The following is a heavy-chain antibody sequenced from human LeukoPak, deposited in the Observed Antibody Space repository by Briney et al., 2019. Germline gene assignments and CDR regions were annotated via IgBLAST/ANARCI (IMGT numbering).Heavy chain of an antibody. CDR3: ARFAYGSDYFPGHY. CDR2: IYPGDSNT. V-gene: IGHV5-51*01. J-gene: IGHJ4*02. D-gene: IGHD3-22*01. CDR1: GYILSNYW. Sequence: GESLKIPCMGSGYILSNYWMGGVGQMPGKGLEWMGIIYPGDSNTRYSPSFQGQVTISVDKSISTAYLQWSSLKASDTAMYYCARFAYGSDYFPGHYWGQGTLVTVSS.